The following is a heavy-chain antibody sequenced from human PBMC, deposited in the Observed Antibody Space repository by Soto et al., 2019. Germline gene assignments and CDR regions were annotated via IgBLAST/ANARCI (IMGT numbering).Heavy chain of an antibody. Sequence: QVQLLQSGAELKKPGSSGKVSCKASGATFVSYAFSGVGQAPGQGLEWMGGIIPIPGTANYAQKFQGRVTIAADESTSTAYMELSSLRSEDTAVYYCARSQGSSTSLEIYYYYYYGMDVWGQGTTVTVSS. J-gene: IGHJ6*02. CDR3: ARSQGSSTSLEIYYYYYYGMDV. D-gene: IGHD2-2*01. CDR1: GATFVSYA. CDR2: IIPIPGTA. V-gene: IGHV1-69*01.